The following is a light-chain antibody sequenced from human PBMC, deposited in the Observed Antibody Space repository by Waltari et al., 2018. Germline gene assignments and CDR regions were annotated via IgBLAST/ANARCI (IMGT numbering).Light chain of an antibody. CDR2: WAS. Sequence: DIVMTQSPDSLAVSLGERATINCKSSQSVLYSSNNENYLAWYQLKPVQPPKLLIYWASTRESGVPDRFGGSWSGTDFTLTISSLQAEDVAVYYCQQYYSSPWMFGQGNQVEIK. CDR3: QQYYSSPWM. CDR1: QSVLYSSNNENY. J-gene: IGKJ1*01. V-gene: IGKV4-1*01.